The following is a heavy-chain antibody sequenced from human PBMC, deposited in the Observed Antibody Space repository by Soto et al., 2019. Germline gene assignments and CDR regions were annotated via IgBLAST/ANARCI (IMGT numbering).Heavy chain of an antibody. CDR3: ATISIQQYDNSGYYSPTYYFAS. Sequence: ADTLSLTCDVSGYSISSGYYWGWIRQPPGKGLEWIGGVYHSGRSKYDPSLKTRVTISVETSENQFSLKLTSVTAADMAVYYFATISIQQYDNSGYYSPTYYFASWSQGSLVTVSS. D-gene: IGHD3-3*01. CDR1: GYSISSGYY. CDR2: VYHSGRS. V-gene: IGHV4-38-2*01. J-gene: IGHJ4*02.